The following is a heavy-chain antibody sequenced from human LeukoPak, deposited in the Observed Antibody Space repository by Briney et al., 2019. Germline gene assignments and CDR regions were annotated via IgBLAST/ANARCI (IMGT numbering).Heavy chain of an antibody. CDR1: GFAFSNYW. Sequence: PGGSLRLSCTAPGFAFSNYWMTWVRRAPGKRLEWVANIKQDGGEKHYVDSVKGRFTISRENENKSLYLKINSLRADDTALYYCARDPYYFDSSGNDIWGQGTMVTVSS. J-gene: IGHJ3*02. CDR2: IKQDGGEK. V-gene: IGHV3-7*01. D-gene: IGHD3-22*01. CDR3: ARDPYYFDSSGNDI.